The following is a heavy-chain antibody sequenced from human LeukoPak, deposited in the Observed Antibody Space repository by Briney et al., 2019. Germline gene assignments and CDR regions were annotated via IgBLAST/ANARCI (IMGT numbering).Heavy chain of an antibody. Sequence: GGSLRLSCAASGFTFSDYYMSWIRQAPGKGLEWVSYISSSGSTIYYADSVKGRFTISRDNAKNSLYLQMNSLRAEDTAVYYCARDFHRRYYDSSGYNAFDIWGQGTMVTVSS. CDR1: GFTFSDYY. CDR3: ARDFHRRYYDSSGYNAFDI. J-gene: IGHJ3*02. D-gene: IGHD3-22*01. V-gene: IGHV3-11*04. CDR2: ISSSGSTI.